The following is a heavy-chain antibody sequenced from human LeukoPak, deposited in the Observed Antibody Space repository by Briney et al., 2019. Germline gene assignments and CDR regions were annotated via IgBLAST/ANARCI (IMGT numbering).Heavy chain of an antibody. CDR2: INHSGSN. CDR1: GGSFSGYY. D-gene: IGHD6-6*01. CDR3: ARDIGSSSSDFDY. Sequence: SETLSLTCAVYGGSFSGYYWSWIRQPTGKGLEGIRDINHSGSNNYNPSLKSRVTISVDTSKNQFSLKLSSVTAADTAVYYCARDIGSSSSDFDYWGQGTLVTVSS. J-gene: IGHJ4*02. V-gene: IGHV4-34*01.